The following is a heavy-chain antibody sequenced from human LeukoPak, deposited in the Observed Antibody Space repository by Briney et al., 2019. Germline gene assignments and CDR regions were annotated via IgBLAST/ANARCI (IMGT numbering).Heavy chain of an antibody. CDR3: ARDGLGFDTSGFSR. J-gene: IGHJ4*02. V-gene: IGHV4-39*07. CDR1: GVSISSSSYY. CDR2: IYSSGST. D-gene: IGHD3-3*01. Sequence: PSETLSLTCNVSGVSISSSSYYWGWIRQPPGKGLEWIGSIYSSGSTYYNSSLKSRVTISIDTSKNQFSLKLRSLTAADTAVYFCARDGLGFDTSGFSRWGQGTLVTVSS.